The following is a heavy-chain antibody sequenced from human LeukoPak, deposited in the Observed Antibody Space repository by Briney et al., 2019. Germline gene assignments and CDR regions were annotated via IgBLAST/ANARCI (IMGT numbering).Heavy chain of an antibody. V-gene: IGHV1-2*02. J-gene: IGHJ5*02. D-gene: IGHD3-22*01. CDR1: VSTFTDIY. CDR2: INPNSGDT. Sequence: AASVKVSCTASVSTFTDIYIHWVRHAPGHGLEWMGWINPNSGDTNYAQQSQSRVTTTRDTSISTAYIELSSLRSDDTAVYYCARDYYDRSGYGGGFDPWGQGTLVTVSS. CDR3: ARDYYDRSGYGGGFDP.